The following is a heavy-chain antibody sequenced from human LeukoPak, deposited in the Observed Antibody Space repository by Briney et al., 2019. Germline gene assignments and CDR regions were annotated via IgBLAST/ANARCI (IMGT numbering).Heavy chain of an antibody. CDR2: INPSGGST. D-gene: IGHD5-24*01. CDR1: GYTFTTYY. CDR3: ARDPRGDGYNPDY. J-gene: IGHJ4*02. V-gene: IGHV1-46*01. Sequence: GASVKVSCKASGYTFTTYYIHWVRQAPGQGFKWMGIINPSGGSTTYAQAFQGRVTMTRDTSTSTVYMELRSLRSEDTAVYYCARDPRGDGYNPDYWGQGTLVTVSS.